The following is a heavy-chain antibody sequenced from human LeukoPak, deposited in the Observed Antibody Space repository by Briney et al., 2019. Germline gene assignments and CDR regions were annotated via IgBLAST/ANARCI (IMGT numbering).Heavy chain of an antibody. D-gene: IGHD1-1*01. CDR2: IHYSGST. J-gene: IGHJ3*02. V-gene: IGHV4-30-4*01. Sequence: SQTLSLTCTVSGGSISSGDYYWSWIRQPPGKGLEWIGYIHYSGSTYYNSSLKSRVTISVDTSKNQFSLKLSSVTAADTAVYYCARGGTNDAFDIWGQGTMVTVSS. CDR3: ARGGTNDAFDI. CDR1: GGSISSGDYY.